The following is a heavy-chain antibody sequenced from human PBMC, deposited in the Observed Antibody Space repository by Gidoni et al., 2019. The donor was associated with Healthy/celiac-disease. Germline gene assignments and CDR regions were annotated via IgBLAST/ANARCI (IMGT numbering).Heavy chain of an antibody. J-gene: IGHJ2*01. D-gene: IGHD3-22*01. CDR1: GCPIRSVYY. CDR2: IYNCGST. CDR3: ARDGEDSSGYYPNWYFDL. Sequence: QVQLQESGPGLVKPSQTLSLTCAVSGCPIRSVYYWGWIRKPPGTGLGWIGSIYNCGSTYYNPYLKSRVTISVDTSKNQFSLKLSSVTAADTAVYYCARDGEDSSGYYPNWYFDLWGRGTLVTVSS. V-gene: IGHV4-38-2*02.